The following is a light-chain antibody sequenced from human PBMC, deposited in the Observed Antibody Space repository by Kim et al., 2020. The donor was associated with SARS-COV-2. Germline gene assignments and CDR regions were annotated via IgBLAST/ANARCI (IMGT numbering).Light chain of an antibody. V-gene: IGKV1-5*01. J-gene: IGKJ1*01. CDR2: DAS. Sequence: DIQMTQSPSTLSASVGDRVTITCRVSQSIRSWLAWYQQKPGKAPKLLIYDASSLESGVPSRFSGSGSGTEFTLTISSLQPDDFATYYCQQYNSYWTFGQGTKVDIK. CDR3: QQYNSYWT. CDR1: QSIRSW.